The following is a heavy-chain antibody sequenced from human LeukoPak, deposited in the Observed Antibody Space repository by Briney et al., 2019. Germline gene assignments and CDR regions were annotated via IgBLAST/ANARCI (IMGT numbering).Heavy chain of an antibody. J-gene: IGHJ4*02. V-gene: IGHV1-2*02. Sequence: ASVKVSCKASGGTFSNYAISWVRQAPGQGLEWMGWINPNSGGTNYAQKFQGRVKMTRDTSSSTAYMELSRLRSDDTAVYYCAREVGQIDYWGQGTLVTVSS. CDR1: GGTFSNYA. CDR2: INPNSGGT. CDR3: AREVGQIDY. D-gene: IGHD3/OR15-3a*01.